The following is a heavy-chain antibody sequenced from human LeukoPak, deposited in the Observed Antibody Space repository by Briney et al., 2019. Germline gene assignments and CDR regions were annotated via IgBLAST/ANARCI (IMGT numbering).Heavy chain of an antibody. CDR3: AKVDSIGQTRGAFSI. CDR2: MSWDGGSI. CDR1: GFTFDDHA. Sequence: PGGSLRLSCAASGFTFDDHAMHWVRQAPGKGLEWVSVMSWDGGSIYYADSVKGRFTISRDNSKNSLYLQMNSLRTEDTALYYCAKVDSIGQTRGAFSIWGQGTMVSVFS. V-gene: IGHV3-43*01. D-gene: IGHD3-22*01. J-gene: IGHJ3*02.